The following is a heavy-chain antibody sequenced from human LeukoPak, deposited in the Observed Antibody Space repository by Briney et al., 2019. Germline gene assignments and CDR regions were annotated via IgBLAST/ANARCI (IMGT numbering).Heavy chain of an antibody. V-gene: IGHV3-48*03. CDR3: ARVYSGSWYFDL. CDR1: GFTFSSYA. D-gene: IGHD5-12*01. CDR2: ISRSGRTI. Sequence: PGGSLRLSCSASGFTFSSYAMHWVRQAPGKGLEWVSYISRSGRTIYDADSVKGRFTISRDNAKNSLYLQMNSLRAEDTAVYYCARVYSGSWYFDLWGRGTLVTVSS. J-gene: IGHJ2*01.